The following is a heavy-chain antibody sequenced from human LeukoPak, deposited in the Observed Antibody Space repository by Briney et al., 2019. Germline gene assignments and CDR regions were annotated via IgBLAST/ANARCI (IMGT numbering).Heavy chain of an antibody. CDR3: ARAHGYNWFDP. CDR2: IYYSGST. J-gene: IGHJ5*02. V-gene: IGHV4-59*08. CDR1: GGSISSYY. Sequence: PSETLSLTCTASGGSISSYYWSWIRQPPGKGLEWIGYIYYSGSTNYNPSLKSRVTISVDTSKNQFSLKLSSVTAADTAVYYCARAHGYNWFDPWGQGTLVTVSS.